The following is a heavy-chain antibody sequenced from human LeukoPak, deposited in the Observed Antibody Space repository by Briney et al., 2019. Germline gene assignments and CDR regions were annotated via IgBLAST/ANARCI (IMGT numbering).Heavy chain of an antibody. CDR3: ARVKYSSSGWFDP. D-gene: IGHD6-6*01. CDR2: MNPNSGNT. V-gene: IGHV1-8*03. Sequence: GASVKVSCKASGYTFTSYDINWVRQAPGQGLEWMGWMNPNSGNTGYAQKFQGRVTITRNTSISTAYMELSRLRSDDTAVYYCARVKYSSSGWFDPWGQGTLVTVSS. J-gene: IGHJ5*02. CDR1: GYTFTSYD.